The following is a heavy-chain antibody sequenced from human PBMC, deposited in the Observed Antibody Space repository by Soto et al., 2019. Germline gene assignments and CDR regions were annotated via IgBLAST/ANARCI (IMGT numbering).Heavy chain of an antibody. V-gene: IGHV3-33*01. Sequence: QVQLEESGGGVVQPGRSLRLSCAASGFTFSSYGMHWVRQAPGKGLEWVAVIWYDGSNKYYADSVKGRFTISRDNSKHTLYLEMNSLGAEDTAVYYCARIPQIAVAGTRFGYFDLWGRGCLITVSS. CDR2: IWYDGSNK. J-gene: IGHJ2*01. CDR1: GFTFSSYG. CDR3: ARIPQIAVAGTRFGYFDL. D-gene: IGHD6-19*01.